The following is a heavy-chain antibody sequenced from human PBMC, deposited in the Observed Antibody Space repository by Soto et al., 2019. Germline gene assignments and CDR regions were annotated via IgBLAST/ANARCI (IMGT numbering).Heavy chain of an antibody. Sequence: GGSLRLSCAASGFTFSDYYMSWIRQAPGKGLEWVSYISSSSSYTNYADSVKGRFTISRDNAKNSLYLQMNSLRAEDTAVYYCAREGYSGYAVFDYWGQGTLVTVSS. CDR1: GFTFSDYY. D-gene: IGHD5-12*01. V-gene: IGHV3-11*05. J-gene: IGHJ4*02. CDR2: ISSSSSYT. CDR3: AREGYSGYAVFDY.